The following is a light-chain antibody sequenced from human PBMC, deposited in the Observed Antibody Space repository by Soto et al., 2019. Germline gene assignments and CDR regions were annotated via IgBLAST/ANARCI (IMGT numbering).Light chain of an antibody. CDR1: QGIGDT. J-gene: IGKJ1*01. CDR3: HHYET. Sequence: EFVMWQSPSTLSVSQGEGATLSCRASQGIGDTLAWYQHKPGQTPRLLIYDTSTRATGIPDRFSGSGSGTEFTLTISRLEPEDFTVYYCHHYETFGQGTKVDIK. CDR2: DTS. V-gene: IGKV3D-15*01.